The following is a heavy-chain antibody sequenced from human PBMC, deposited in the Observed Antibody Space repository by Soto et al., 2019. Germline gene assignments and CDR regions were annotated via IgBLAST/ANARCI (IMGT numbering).Heavy chain of an antibody. CDR2: ISSSGSTI. J-gene: IGHJ3*02. CDR3: ARSLGYCRSTSCHIDAFDI. D-gene: IGHD2-2*01. Sequence: GGSLRLSCAASGFTFSDYYMSWIRQAPGKGLEWVSYISSSGSTIYYADSVKGRFTISRDNAKNSLYLQMNSLRAEDTAVYYCARSLGYCRSTSCHIDAFDIWGQGTMVTVSS. CDR1: GFTFSDYY. V-gene: IGHV3-11*01.